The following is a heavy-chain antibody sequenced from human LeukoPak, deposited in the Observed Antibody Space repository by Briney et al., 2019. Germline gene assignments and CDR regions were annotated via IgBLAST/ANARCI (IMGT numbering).Heavy chain of an antibody. J-gene: IGHJ4*02. CDR2: IYYSGST. CDR1: GGSITSSSYY. D-gene: IGHD1-1*01. V-gene: IGHV4-39*01. CDR3: ARQSGTAKIPDY. Sequence: SETLSLTCTVSGGSITSSSYYCGWIRQPPGKGLEWIGSIYYSGSTHYNPSLKSRVTISVDTSKNQCSLKLSSVTVADTAVCYCARQSGTAKIPDYWGQGTLVTVSS.